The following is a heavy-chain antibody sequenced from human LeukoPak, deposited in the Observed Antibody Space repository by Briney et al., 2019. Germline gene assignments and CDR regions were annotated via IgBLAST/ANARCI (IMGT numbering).Heavy chain of an antibody. CDR3: ARRAFSSSDSSGYYLFDY. CDR2: IYYSGTV. CDR1: DGSISGTNFY. J-gene: IGHJ4*02. D-gene: IGHD3-22*01. Sequence: SETLSLTCSVSDGSISGTNFYWGWFRQPPGKGPEWIGNIYYSGTVYYNPSLQGRATISVDTSKNQFSLKLSSVTAADTAVYYCARRAFSSSDSSGYYLFDYWGQGTLVTVSS. V-gene: IGHV4-39*01.